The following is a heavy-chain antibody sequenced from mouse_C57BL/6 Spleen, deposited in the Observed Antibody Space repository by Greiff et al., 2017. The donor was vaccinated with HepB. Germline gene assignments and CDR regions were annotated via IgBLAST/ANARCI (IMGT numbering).Heavy chain of an antibody. J-gene: IGHJ3*01. CDR1: GFTFSSYT. CDR3: ARQGYGAWFAY. Sequence: EVMLVESGGGLVKPGGSLKLSCAASGFTFSSYTMSWVRQTPEKRLEWVATISGGGGNTYYPDSVKGRFTISRYNAKNTLYLQMSSLRSEDTALYYCARQGYGAWFAYWGQGTLVTVSA. D-gene: IGHD2-2*01. CDR2: ISGGGGNT. V-gene: IGHV5-9*01.